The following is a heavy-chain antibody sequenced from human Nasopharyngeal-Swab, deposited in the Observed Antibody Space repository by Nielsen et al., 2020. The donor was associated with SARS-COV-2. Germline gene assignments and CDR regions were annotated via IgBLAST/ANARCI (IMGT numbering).Heavy chain of an antibody. V-gene: IGHV1-69*13. CDR2: IIPIFGTA. D-gene: IGHD6-19*01. Sequence: SSVNVSCKASVGTFRSYPISWVRQAPGQGLEWMGGIIPIFGTANYAQKFQGRVTITADESTSTAYMELSSLRSEDTAVYYCARESKKVAGLPNYYYYGMDVWGQGTTVTVSS. J-gene: IGHJ6*02. CDR1: VGTFRSYP. CDR3: ARESKKVAGLPNYYYYGMDV.